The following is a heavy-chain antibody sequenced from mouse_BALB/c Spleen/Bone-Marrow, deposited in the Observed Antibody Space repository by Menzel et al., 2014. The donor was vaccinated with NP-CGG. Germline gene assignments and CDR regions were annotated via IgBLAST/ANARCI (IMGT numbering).Heavy chain of an antibody. V-gene: IGHV1-7*01. CDR3: ARRYGSLWYFDV. Sequence: VQLQESGAELAKPGASVKMSCKASGYTFTDYWMHWVRQRPGQGLEWIGYINPSSGYTEYNQKFKDKATLTADKSSSTAYMQLNILTSEVSAVYYCARRYGSLWYFDVWGAGTTVTVSS. D-gene: IGHD1-1*01. J-gene: IGHJ1*01. CDR1: GYTFTDYW. CDR2: INPSSGYT.